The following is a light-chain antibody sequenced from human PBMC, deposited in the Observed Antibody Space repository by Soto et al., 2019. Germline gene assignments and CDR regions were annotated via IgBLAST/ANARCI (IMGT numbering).Light chain of an antibody. CDR1: QSVSNSF. J-gene: IGKJ2*01. CDR2: GIS. V-gene: IGKV3-20*01. CDR3: QQYSSVPPT. Sequence: ESVLTQSPGTLSLSPGERATLSCRASQSVSNSFFAWYQQKPVQPPRLLIYGISNRATGIPDRFSGSGSGTAVTLTISRLEPEDFVLYYCQQYSSVPPTFGQGNKLEVK.